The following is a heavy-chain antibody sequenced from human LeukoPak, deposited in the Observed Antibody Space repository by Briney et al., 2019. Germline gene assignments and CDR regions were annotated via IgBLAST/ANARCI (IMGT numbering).Heavy chain of an antibody. J-gene: IGHJ6*03. CDR1: GGTFSSYA. CDR2: IIPIFGTA. D-gene: IGHD2-8*01. CDR3: ARGVNGVYYYYYMDV. Sequence: GSSVKVSCKASGGTFSSYAISWVRQAPGQGLEWMGGIIPIFGTANYAQKFQGRVTITADKSTSTAYMELSSLRSEDTAVYYCARGVNGVYYYYYMDVWGKGTTVTVSS. V-gene: IGHV1-69*06.